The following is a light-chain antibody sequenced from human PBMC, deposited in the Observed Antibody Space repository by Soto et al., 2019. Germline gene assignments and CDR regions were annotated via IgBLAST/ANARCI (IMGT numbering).Light chain of an antibody. CDR2: DVT. CDR1: SSDVGGFEY. CDR3: ATWDDRLNGYV. V-gene: IGLV2-14*01. J-gene: IGLJ1*01. Sequence: QSALSQPASVSGSPGQSITISCTGTSSDVGGFEYVSWYQHQPGKAPKLIIYDVTKRPSGVSNRFSGSKSGNTASLTISGIQAEDEGDYYCATWDDRLNGYVFGSGTKLTVL.